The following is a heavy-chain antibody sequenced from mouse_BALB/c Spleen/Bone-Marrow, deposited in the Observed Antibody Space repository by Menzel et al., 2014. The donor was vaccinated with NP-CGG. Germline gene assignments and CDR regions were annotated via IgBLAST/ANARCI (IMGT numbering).Heavy chain of an antibody. J-gene: IGHJ4*01. CDR3: ARWEYYAMDY. Sequence: VQLQQSGAELVKPGAFVKLSCTASGFNFKDTYMHWVKQRPEQALEWIGMIVPANGNTKYDSKFQGKGTITADTSSNTAYLQLSSLTSEDTAVYYCARWEYYAMDYWGQGTSLTVSS. CDR2: IVPANGNT. V-gene: IGHV14-3*02. D-gene: IGHD4-1*01. CDR1: GFNFKDTY.